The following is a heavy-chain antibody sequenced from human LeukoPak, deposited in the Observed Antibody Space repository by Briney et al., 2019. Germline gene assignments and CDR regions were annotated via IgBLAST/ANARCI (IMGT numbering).Heavy chain of an antibody. CDR3: AKDSPLYGSGDGY. Sequence: GGSLRLSCAASGFTFSSYAMSWIRQAPGKGLEWVSAISGSGGSTYYANSEKGRFTISRDNSKNTLYLQMNSLRAEDTAVYYCAKDSPLYGSGDGYWGQGALVTVSS. J-gene: IGHJ4*02. D-gene: IGHD3-10*01. CDR1: GFTFSSYA. V-gene: IGHV3-23*01. CDR2: ISGSGGST.